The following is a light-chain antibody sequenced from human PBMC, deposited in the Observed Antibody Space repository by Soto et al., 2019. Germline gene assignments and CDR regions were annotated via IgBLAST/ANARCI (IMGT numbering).Light chain of an antibody. V-gene: IGLV1-40*01. Sequence: QTVVTQPPSVSGAPGQRVTISCTGSSSNIGAGYDVHWYQQLPGTAPNLLIFGNSNRPSGVPDRFSGSKSGTSASLAITGLQAEDEADYYCQSYDSSLSAYVCGTGTKLTVL. CDR2: GNS. J-gene: IGLJ1*01. CDR3: QSYDSSLSAYV. CDR1: SSNIGAGYD.